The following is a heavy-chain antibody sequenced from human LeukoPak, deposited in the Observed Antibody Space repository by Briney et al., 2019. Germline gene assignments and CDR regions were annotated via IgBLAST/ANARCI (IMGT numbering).Heavy chain of an antibody. J-gene: IGHJ6*02. CDR2: ISSSGNSI. Sequence: GGSLRLSCAASGFTFSGYEMNWVRQAPGKGLEWVSYISSSGNSIYYADSVKGRFTISRDNAENSLYLQMDSLRAEDTAVYYCAREVKYYGMDVWGQGTTVTVSS. D-gene: IGHD4-23*01. CDR3: AREVKYYGMDV. CDR1: GFTFSGYE. V-gene: IGHV3-48*03.